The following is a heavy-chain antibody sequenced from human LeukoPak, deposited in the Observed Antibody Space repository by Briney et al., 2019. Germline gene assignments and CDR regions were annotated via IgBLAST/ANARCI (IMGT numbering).Heavy chain of an antibody. CDR3: ARDRRPHDAFDI. CDR2: ISSSSSTI. CDR1: GFTFSSYS. Sequence: PGGSQRLSCAASGFTFSSYSMNWVRQAPGKGLEWVSYISSSSSTIYYADSVKGRFTISRDNAKNSLYLQMNSLRAEDTAVYYCARDRRPHDAFDIWGQGTMVTVSS. J-gene: IGHJ3*02. V-gene: IGHV3-48*01.